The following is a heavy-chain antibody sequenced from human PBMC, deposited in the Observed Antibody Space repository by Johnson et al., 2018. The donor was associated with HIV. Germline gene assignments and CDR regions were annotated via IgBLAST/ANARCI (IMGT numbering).Heavy chain of an antibody. V-gene: IGHV3-33*06. CDR1: GFSFSSYG. Sequence: VQLVESGGGVVQPGRSLRVSCAASGFSFSSYGMHWVRQAPGKGLEWVAVIWYDGSNKYYADSVKGRFTISRDNSKNMLYLQMNSLRAEDTAVYYCAKDWVEYGAFDIWGQGAMVTVSS. CDR3: AKDWVEYGAFDI. CDR2: IWYDGSNK. J-gene: IGHJ3*02. D-gene: IGHD2/OR15-2a*01.